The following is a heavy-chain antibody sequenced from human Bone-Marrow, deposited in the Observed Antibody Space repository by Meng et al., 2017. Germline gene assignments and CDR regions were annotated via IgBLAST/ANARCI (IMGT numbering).Heavy chain of an antibody. CDR3: ASEYYYDSSGYYYDGY. Sequence: SETLSLTCAVYGGSFSGYYWSWIRQPPGKGLEWIGEINHSGSTNYNPSLKSRVTISVDTSKNQFSLKLSSVTAADTAVYYCASEYYYDSSGYYYDGYWGQGTLVTVSS. J-gene: IGHJ4*02. CDR2: INHSGST. V-gene: IGHV4-34*01. CDR1: GGSFSGYY. D-gene: IGHD3-22*01.